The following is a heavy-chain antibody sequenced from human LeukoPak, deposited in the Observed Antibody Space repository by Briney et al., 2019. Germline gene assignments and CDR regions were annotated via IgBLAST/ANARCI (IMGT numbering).Heavy chain of an antibody. CDR2: IWYDGSNK. CDR1: GFTFSSYS. J-gene: IGHJ5*02. D-gene: IGHD1-1*01. CDR3: ARTQLNYGFDP. Sequence: PGGSLRLSCAASGFTFSSYSMNWVRQAPGKGLEWVAVIWYDGSNKYYADSVKGRFTISRDNSKNTLYLQMNSLRAEDTAVYYCARTQLNYGFDPWGQGTLVTVSS. V-gene: IGHV3-33*08.